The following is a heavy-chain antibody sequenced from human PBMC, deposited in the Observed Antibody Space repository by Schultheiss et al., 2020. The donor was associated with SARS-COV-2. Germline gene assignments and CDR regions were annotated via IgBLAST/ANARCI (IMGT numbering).Heavy chain of an antibody. D-gene: IGHD5-24*01. V-gene: IGHV3-30*12. CDR2: ISYDGSNK. CDR1: GFTFSSYG. J-gene: IGHJ4*02. Sequence: GESLKISCAASGFTFSSYGMHWVRQAPGKGLEWVAVISYDGSNKYYADSVKGRFTISRDNAKNSLYLQMNSLRAEDSAVYYCARDLDIDGYNYGYWGQGTLVTVSS. CDR3: ARDLDIDGYNYGY.